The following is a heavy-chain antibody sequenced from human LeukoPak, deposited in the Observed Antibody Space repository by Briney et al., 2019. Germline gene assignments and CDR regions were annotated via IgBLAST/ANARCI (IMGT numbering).Heavy chain of an antibody. CDR3: ARVPRAAAGRPFDY. Sequence: SETLSLTCAVYGGSFSGYYWSWIRQPPGKGLEWIGEINHSGSTNYNPSLKSRVTISVDTSKNQFSLKLSSVTAADTAVYYCARVPRAAAGRPFDYWGQGTLVTVSS. CDR2: INHSGST. J-gene: IGHJ4*02. V-gene: IGHV4-34*01. D-gene: IGHD6-13*01. CDR1: GGSFSGYY.